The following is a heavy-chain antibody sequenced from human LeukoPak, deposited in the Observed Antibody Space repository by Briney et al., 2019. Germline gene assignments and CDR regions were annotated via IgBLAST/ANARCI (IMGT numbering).Heavy chain of an antibody. Sequence: GGSLRLSCVASGFTFSSYAVSWFRQAPGKGLEWVSTVGRSGVDTYYADSVRGRFTISKDSSKYTLQMNSLSAEDTAIYYCVKHSGGVYGNSDSWGQGILVTVSS. J-gene: IGHJ4*02. CDR2: VGRSGVDT. D-gene: IGHD1-1*01. CDR1: GFTFSSYA. CDR3: VKHSGGVYGNSDS. V-gene: IGHV3-23*01.